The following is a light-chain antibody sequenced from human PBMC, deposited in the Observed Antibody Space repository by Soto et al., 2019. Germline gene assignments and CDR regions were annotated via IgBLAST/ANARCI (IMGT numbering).Light chain of an antibody. Sequence: QSVLTQPPSASGTPGQRVTISCSGSSSNIGSNAVNWYQQLPGTAPELLSCSNDQRPSGVPDRFSGSKSGTSASLAISGLQSEDEADYYCAAWDDSLNGPVFGGGTKLTVL. CDR3: AAWDDSLNGPV. CDR1: SSNIGSNA. CDR2: SND. J-gene: IGLJ2*01. V-gene: IGLV1-44*01.